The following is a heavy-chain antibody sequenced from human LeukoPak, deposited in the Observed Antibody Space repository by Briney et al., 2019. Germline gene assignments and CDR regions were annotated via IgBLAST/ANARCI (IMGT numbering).Heavy chain of an antibody. J-gene: IGHJ3*02. Sequence: GGSLRLSCAASGFTFDDYAMHWVRQAPGKGLEWVSLISGDGGSTYYADSVKGRFTISRDNSKNSLYLQMNSLRTEGTALYYCAKDKYSGSYQDAFDIWGQGTMVTVSS. CDR2: ISGDGGST. D-gene: IGHD1-26*01. CDR3: AKDKYSGSYQDAFDI. V-gene: IGHV3-43*02. CDR1: GFTFDDYA.